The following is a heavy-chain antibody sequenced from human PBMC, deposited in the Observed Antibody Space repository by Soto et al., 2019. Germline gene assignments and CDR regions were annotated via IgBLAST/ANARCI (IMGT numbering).Heavy chain of an antibody. CDR2: IIPILGIA. Sequence: QVQLVQSGAEVKKPGSSVKVSCKASGGTFSSYTISWVRQAPGQGLEWMGRIIPILGIANYAQKFQGRVTITADKSTSTAYMELSSLRSEDTAVYYCARDPGSNSGSYLKFGYWGQGTLVTVSS. D-gene: IGHD1-26*01. V-gene: IGHV1-69*08. J-gene: IGHJ4*02. CDR1: GGTFSSYT. CDR3: ARDPGSNSGSYLKFGY.